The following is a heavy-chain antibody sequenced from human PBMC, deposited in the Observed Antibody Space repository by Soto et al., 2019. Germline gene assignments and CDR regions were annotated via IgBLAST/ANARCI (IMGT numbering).Heavy chain of an antibody. CDR1: GYTFTSYD. CDR2: MNPNSGNT. V-gene: IGHV1-8*01. D-gene: IGHD3-22*01. CDR3: ARGQAYYDSSGYYYVGYYFDY. J-gene: IGHJ4*02. Sequence: QVQLVQSGAEVKKPGASVKVSCKASGYTFTSYDINWVRQATGQGLEWMGWMNPNSGNTGYAQKFQGRVTMTRNTSIITAYMELSSLRSEDTAVYYCARGQAYYDSSGYYYVGYYFDYWGQGTLVTVSS.